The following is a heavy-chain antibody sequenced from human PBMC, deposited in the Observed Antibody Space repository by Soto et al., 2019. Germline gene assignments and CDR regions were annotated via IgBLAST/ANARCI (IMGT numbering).Heavy chain of an antibody. CDR1: GFTFSSYA. D-gene: IGHD3-10*01. Sequence: GGSLRLSCAASGFTFSSYAMSWVRQAPGKGLEWVSAISGSGGSTYYADSVKGRFTISRDNSKNTLYLQMNSLRAEDTAVYYCAKEETMVRGVIIDYFDYWGQGTLVTVSS. V-gene: IGHV3-23*01. CDR2: ISGSGGST. J-gene: IGHJ4*02. CDR3: AKEETMVRGVIIDYFDY.